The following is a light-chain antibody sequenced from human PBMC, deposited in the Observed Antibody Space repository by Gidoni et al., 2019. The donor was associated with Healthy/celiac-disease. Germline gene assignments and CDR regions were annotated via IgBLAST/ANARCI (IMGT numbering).Light chain of an antibody. CDR2: GAS. Sequence: EIVLTQSPGTLSLSPGERATLSCRASQSVSSSYLAWYQPKPGQAPRLLIYGASSRATGLPDRVSGSGSGTAFTLTISRLEPEDFSVYYCQQYGSSPWTFGQGTKVEIK. J-gene: IGKJ1*01. V-gene: IGKV3-20*01. CDR1: QSVSSSY. CDR3: QQYGSSPWT.